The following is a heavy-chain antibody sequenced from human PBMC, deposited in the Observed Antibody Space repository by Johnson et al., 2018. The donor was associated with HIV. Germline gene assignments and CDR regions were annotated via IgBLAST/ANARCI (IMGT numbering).Heavy chain of an antibody. CDR1: GFTFSSYG. J-gene: IGHJ3*02. Sequence: QVQLVESGGGVVQPGRSLRLSCAASGFTFSSYGMHWVRQAPGKGLEWVTVISYAGTNKYYADSVKGRFTISRDNSKNTLYLQMNSLRAVDTAVYYCAKAQAFGGAFDIWGQGTMVIVSS. CDR2: ISYAGTNK. V-gene: IGHV3-30*18. D-gene: IGHD2/OR15-2a*01. CDR3: AKAQAFGGAFDI.